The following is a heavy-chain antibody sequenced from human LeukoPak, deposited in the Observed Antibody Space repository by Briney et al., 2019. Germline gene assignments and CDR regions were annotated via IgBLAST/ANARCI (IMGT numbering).Heavy chain of an antibody. Sequence: SQTLPLTCAISGDSVSSNSAIWNWIRQSPSRGLEWLGRTYYRSKWYIDHGASVKSRITINADTSKNQFSLQLNSVTPEDTAVYYCARGYYASGFNPWGQGTLVTVSS. J-gene: IGHJ5*02. CDR3: ARGYYASGFNP. D-gene: IGHD3-10*01. CDR2: TYYRSKWYI. CDR1: GDSVSSNSAI. V-gene: IGHV6-1*01.